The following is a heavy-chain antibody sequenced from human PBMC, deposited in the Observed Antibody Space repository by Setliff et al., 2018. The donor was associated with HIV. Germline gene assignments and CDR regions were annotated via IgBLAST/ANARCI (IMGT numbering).Heavy chain of an antibody. CDR2: IYYSGST. CDR1: GGSISSSSYY. Sequence: PSETLSLTCTVSGGSISSSSYYWSWIRQHPGKGLEWIGYIYYSGSTYYNPSLKSRVTMSVDTSKNQFSLKLSSVTAADTAVYYCAREGARHYGSGRYHSWFDPWGQGTQVTVSS. V-gene: IGHV4-31*03. CDR3: AREGARHYGSGRYHSWFDP. D-gene: IGHD3-10*01. J-gene: IGHJ5*02.